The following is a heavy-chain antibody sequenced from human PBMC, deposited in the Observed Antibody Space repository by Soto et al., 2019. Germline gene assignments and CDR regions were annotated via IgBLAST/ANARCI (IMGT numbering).Heavy chain of an antibody. CDR1: GGSISSSSYY. CDR2: IYYSGST. D-gene: IGHD5-12*01. J-gene: IGHJ4*02. CDR3: ARHPHGYNLAVDY. V-gene: IGHV4-39*01. Sequence: SETLSLTCTVSGGSISSSSYYWGWIRQPPGKGLEWIGSIYYSGSTYYNPSLRSRVTISVDTSKNQFSLKLSSVIAADTAVYYCARHPHGYNLAVDYWGQGALVTVSS.